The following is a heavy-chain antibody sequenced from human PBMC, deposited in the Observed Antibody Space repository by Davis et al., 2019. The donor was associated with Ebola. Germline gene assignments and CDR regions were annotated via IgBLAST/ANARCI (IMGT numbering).Heavy chain of an antibody. J-gene: IGHJ4*02. CDR2: IYPGDSDT. D-gene: IGHD3-3*02. Sequence: GESLHISCTASGYTFTTYWIGWVRQIPGKGLEWMGIIYPGDSDTSYSPSFQRQFTISADKSISTAYLQWSSLKASDTAMYYCARRGGWSGAFLDYWGQGTLVTVSS. V-gene: IGHV5-51*01. CDR1: GYTFTTYW. CDR3: ARRGGWSGAFLDY.